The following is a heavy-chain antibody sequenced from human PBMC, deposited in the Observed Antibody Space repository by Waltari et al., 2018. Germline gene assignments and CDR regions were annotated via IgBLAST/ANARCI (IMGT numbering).Heavy chain of an antibody. CDR2: IYYSGST. J-gene: IGHJ4*02. CDR1: GGSISSYY. Sequence: QVQLQESGPGLVKPSETLSLTCTVSGGSISSYYWSWIRQPPGKGLEWIGYIYYSGSTNYNPSLKSRVTISVDTSKNQFSLKLSSVTAADTAVYYCARGGYCGGDCYVDYWGQGTLVTVSS. V-gene: IGHV4-59*12. D-gene: IGHD2-21*02. CDR3: ARGGYCGGDCYVDY.